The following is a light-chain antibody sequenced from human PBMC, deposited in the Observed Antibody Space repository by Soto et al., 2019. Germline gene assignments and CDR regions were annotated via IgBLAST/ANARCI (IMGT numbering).Light chain of an antibody. CDR3: QQYNSYST. V-gene: IGKV1-5*03. CDR1: QSISSW. J-gene: IGKJ1*01. Sequence: DLQMTQAPSTLPASVRDRVTITCRASQSISSWLAWYQQKPGKAPKLLIYKASSLESGVPSRFSGSGSGTEFTLTISSLQPDDFATYYCQQYNSYSTFGQGTKVDIK. CDR2: KAS.